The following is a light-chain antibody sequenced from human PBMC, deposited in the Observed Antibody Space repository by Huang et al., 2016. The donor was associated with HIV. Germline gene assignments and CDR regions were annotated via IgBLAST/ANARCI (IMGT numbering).Light chain of an antibody. V-gene: IGKV1-NL1*01. CDR3: QQYYNNPPWT. CDR2: ATA. Sequence: DIQMTQSPSSLSASVGDRVTITCRASQGISNSVAWYQQRPGKAPKLLLYATARLETGAPSRFSGSRSGTEYTLTISSLQPEDLATYYCQQYYNNPPWT. CDR1: QGISNS. J-gene: IGKJ1*01.